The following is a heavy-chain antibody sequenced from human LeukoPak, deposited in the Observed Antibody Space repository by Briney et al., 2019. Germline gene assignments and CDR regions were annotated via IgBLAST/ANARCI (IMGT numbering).Heavy chain of an antibody. CDR3: VPAADPYFEY. V-gene: IGHV3-23*01. D-gene: IGHD6-13*01. CDR1: GFTFSSYA. Sequence: GGSLRLSCTASGFTFSSYAMSWVRQAPGKGLEWVSAISGSGGSTYYADSVKGRFTISRDNAKNSLYLQMNSLRAEDTAVYYCVPAADPYFEYWGQGTLVTVSS. J-gene: IGHJ4*02. CDR2: ISGSGGST.